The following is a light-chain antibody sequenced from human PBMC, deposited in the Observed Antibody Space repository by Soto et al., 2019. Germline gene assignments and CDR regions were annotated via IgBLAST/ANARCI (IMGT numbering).Light chain of an antibody. CDR3: QQYGSSRPWA. CDR1: QSVSSYY. V-gene: IGKV3-20*01. J-gene: IGKJ1*01. CDR2: GAS. Sequence: EIVLTQSPGTLSLSPGERATLSCRASQSVSSYYLAWYQQKPGQAPRLLIHGASNRATGVTDRFSGSGSGTDFTLPISSLEPEDFSVYYCQQYGSSRPWAFGQGTKVEI.